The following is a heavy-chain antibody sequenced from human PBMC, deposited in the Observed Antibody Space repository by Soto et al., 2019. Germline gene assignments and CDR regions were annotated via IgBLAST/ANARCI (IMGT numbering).Heavy chain of an antibody. J-gene: IGHJ4*02. Sequence: QVHLVESGGGVVQPGTSLRLSCVGSGFTFRSYVIHWVRQAPGKGLEWVALTSYDGSNKYYDDSVKGRFTIYRDNSRNTVDLQMDNLRLEDTALYYCARWGTTGGLDVWGQGTLVSVSS. CDR2: TSYDGSNK. CDR3: ARWGTTGGLDV. CDR1: GFTFRSYV. V-gene: IGHV3-30*19. D-gene: IGHD3-16*01.